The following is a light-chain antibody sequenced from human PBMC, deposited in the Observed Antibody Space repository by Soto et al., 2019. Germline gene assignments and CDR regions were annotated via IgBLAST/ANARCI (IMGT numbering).Light chain of an antibody. CDR1: SSDVGGYNY. Sequence: QSALTQPASVSGSPGQSITISCTGTSSDVGGYNYVSWYQQNPGKAPKLMIYDVSNRPSGVSNRFSGSKSGNTASLTISGLQAEDEADYYCGSYTSSSTCVFGGGTKLTVL. CDR2: DVS. CDR3: GSYTSSSTCV. J-gene: IGLJ2*01. V-gene: IGLV2-14*01.